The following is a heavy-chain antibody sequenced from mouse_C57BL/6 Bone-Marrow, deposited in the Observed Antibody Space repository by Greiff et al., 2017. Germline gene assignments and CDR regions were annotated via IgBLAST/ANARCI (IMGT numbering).Heavy chain of an antibody. Sequence: QVQLKQPGAELVMPGASVKLSCKASGYTFTSYWMHWVKQRPGQGLEWIGEIDPSDSYTNYNQKFKGKSTLTVDKSSSTAYMQLSSLTSEDSAVYYCARQHYYGSRGYAMDYWGQGTSVTVSS. J-gene: IGHJ4*01. D-gene: IGHD1-1*01. CDR1: GYTFTSYW. CDR3: ARQHYYGSRGYAMDY. V-gene: IGHV1-69*01. CDR2: IDPSDSYT.